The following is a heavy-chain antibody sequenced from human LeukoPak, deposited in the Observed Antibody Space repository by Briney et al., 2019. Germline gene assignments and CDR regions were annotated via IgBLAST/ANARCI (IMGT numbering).Heavy chain of an antibody. D-gene: IGHD6-13*01. CDR2: IYYSGTT. CDR3: ARLKLAAAGTLRAFDI. Sequence: SETLSLTCTVSGGSIGTYSWNWIRQPPGKGLEWIGYIYYSGTTNYNPSLKSRVTISVDTSKNQFSLKLSSVTAADTAVYYCARLKLAAAGTLRAFDIWGQGTMVTVSS. J-gene: IGHJ3*02. V-gene: IGHV4-59*12. CDR1: GGSIGTYS.